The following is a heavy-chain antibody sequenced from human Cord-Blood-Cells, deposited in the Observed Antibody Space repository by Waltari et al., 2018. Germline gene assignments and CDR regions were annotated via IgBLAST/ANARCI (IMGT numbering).Heavy chain of an antibody. Sequence: QVQLVESGGGVVQPGRSLRLSCAASGFTFSSYAMHWVRQAPGKGLEWVAVISYDGSNKYYSDSVKGRFTISRDNSKTTLYLQMNSLRAEDTAVYYCASSENDDYWGQGTLVTVSS. CDR3: ASSENDDY. CDR1: GFTFSSYA. CDR2: ISYDGSNK. J-gene: IGHJ4*02. D-gene: IGHD1-1*01. V-gene: IGHV3-30-3*01.